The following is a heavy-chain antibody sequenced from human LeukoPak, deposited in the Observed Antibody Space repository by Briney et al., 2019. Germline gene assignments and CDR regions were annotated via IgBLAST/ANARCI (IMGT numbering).Heavy chain of an antibody. CDR1: GGSISSGDYY. J-gene: IGHJ6*02. D-gene: IGHD3-22*01. CDR3: ARSGDYFDSTGYDYYGMDV. Sequence: SETLSLTCTVSGGSISSGDYYWSWIRQPPGKGLEWIGYIYYSGSTHYNPSLKSRVTISVDTSKNQFSLRLSSVTAADTAVYYCARSGDYFDSTGYDYYGMDVWGQGTTVTVSS. V-gene: IGHV4-61*08. CDR2: IYYSGST.